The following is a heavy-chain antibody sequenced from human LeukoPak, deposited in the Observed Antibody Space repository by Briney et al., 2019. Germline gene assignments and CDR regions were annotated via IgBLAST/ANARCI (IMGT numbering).Heavy chain of an antibody. CDR1: GGSFSGYY. J-gene: IGHJ4*02. V-gene: IGHV4-34*01. CDR3: AGGGGYCSGGSCYGIHY. CDR2: INHSGST. D-gene: IGHD2-15*01. Sequence: SETLSLTCAVYGGSFSGYYWSWIRQPPGKGLEWIGEINHSGSTNYNPSLKSRVTISVDTSKNQFSLKLSSVTAADTAVYYCAGGGGYCSGGSCYGIHYWGQGTLVIVSS.